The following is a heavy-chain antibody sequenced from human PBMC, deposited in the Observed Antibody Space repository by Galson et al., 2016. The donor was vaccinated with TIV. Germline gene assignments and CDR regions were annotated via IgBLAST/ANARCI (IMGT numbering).Heavy chain of an antibody. J-gene: IGHJ2*01. CDR2: ISRDSRYT. CDR3: ARDSGASGAYYSSYWHFDL. CDR1: GFTFSSNT. V-gene: IGHV3-21*06. Sequence: SLRLSCAASGFTFSSNTMNWVRQAPGKGLEWVSYISRDSRYTYYADSVKGRFTVSRDNSDNALYLQMNSLRAEDTAVYYCARDSGASGAYYSSYWHFDLWGRGTLVTVSS. D-gene: IGHD3-10*01.